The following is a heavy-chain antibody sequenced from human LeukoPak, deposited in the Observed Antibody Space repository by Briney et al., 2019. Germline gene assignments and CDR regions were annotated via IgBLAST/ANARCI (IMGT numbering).Heavy chain of an antibody. CDR1: GFTFSSYA. V-gene: IGHV3-23*01. CDR3: AKDRFASGDFDY. Sequence: GGSLRLSCAASGFTFSSYAMSWVRQPPGKGLEWVSAISGSGGSTYYADSVKGRFTISRDNSKNTLYLQMNSLRAEDAGVYYCAKDRFASGDFDYWGQGTLVTVSS. CDR2: ISGSGGST. J-gene: IGHJ4*02. D-gene: IGHD1-26*01.